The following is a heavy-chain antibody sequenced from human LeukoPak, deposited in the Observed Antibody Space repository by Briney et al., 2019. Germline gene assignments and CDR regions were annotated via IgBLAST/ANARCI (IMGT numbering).Heavy chain of an antibody. CDR1: GGSITSFS. CDR2: IHSSGST. J-gene: IGHJ3*02. CDR3: ARDPIAGATGAFDI. D-gene: IGHD1-26*01. Sequence: SETLSLTCTVSGGSITSFSWSWIRQPAGKGLEWIGRIHSSGSTNYNASLIGRVTISVHTSKNQFSLKLNSVTAADTAMYYCARDPIAGATGAFDIWGQGTMVTVSS. V-gene: IGHV4-4*07.